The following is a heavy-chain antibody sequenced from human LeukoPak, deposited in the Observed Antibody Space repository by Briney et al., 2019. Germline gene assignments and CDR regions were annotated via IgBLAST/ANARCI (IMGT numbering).Heavy chain of an antibody. CDR3: AREDGTSMDNAFDI. CDR2: IYSSGRT. CDR1: GGSISSGTYY. D-gene: IGHD5-18*01. V-gene: IGHV4-61*02. Sequence: SETLSLTCTVSGGSISSGTYYWNWIRKPAGKGLEWIGRIYSSGRTNYNPSLQSRVTISLDPSKNQFSLKLSSVTAADTAVYYCAREDGTSMDNAFDIWGQGTMVTVSS. J-gene: IGHJ3*02.